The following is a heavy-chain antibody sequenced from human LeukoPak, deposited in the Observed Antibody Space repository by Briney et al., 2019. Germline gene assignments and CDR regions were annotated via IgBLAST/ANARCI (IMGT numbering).Heavy chain of an antibody. J-gene: IGHJ3*02. CDR1: GFTFSDDP. V-gene: IGHV3-48*02. CDR3: ARDSAFAFDI. CDR2: IRCSSITI. Sequence: PGGSLRLSCAASGFTFSDDPMNWVRQAPGKGLEWVAHIRCSSITISYADSVKGRFTISRDNAKNSLYLQMNSLRDEDTAVYYCARDSAFAFDIWGQGTMVTVSS. D-gene: IGHD1-26*01.